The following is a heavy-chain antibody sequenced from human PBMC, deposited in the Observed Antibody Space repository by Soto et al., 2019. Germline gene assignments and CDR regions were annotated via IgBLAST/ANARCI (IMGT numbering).Heavy chain of an antibody. CDR1: GFSFSTYA. Sequence: GGSLRLSCAASGFSFSTYAMSWVRQVPGRGLEWVSTVGGSGGSTYYADSVKGRFTVSRDNSKNTVSLLMNSLRAEDTAVYYCARATIGYYYWGQGTLVTVSS. J-gene: IGHJ4*02. CDR3: ARATIGYYY. V-gene: IGHV3-23*01. CDR2: VGGSGGST. D-gene: IGHD3-3*01.